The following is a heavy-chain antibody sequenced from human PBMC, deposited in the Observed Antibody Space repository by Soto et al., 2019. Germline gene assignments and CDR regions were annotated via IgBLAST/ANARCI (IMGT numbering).Heavy chain of an antibody. V-gene: IGHV3-30*18. CDR2: ISYDGSNK. CDR3: AQDRTAILAEVSWLES. Sequence: QVLLVESGGGVVQPGGSLTLSCVGSGFTFNSHGMHWVRQAPGKGLEWVAVISYDGSNKYYEESVKGRFTISRDNSRNTVYLQLNSLRAEDTALDYCAQDRTAILAEVSWLESWGQGTLVTVSA. J-gene: IGHJ5*02. CDR1: GFTFNSHG. D-gene: IGHD5-12*01.